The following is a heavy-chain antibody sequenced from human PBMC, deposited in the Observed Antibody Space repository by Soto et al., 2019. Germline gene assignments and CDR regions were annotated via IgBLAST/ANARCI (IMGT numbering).Heavy chain of an antibody. CDR1: GGSISSGGYS. V-gene: IGHV4-30-2*01. CDR3: VRGVGEY. CDR2: IYHSGST. J-gene: IGHJ4*02. D-gene: IGHD2-15*01. Sequence: QLQLQEPGSGLVKPSQTLSLTCAVSGGSISSGGYSWSWIRQPPGKGLEWIGYIYHSGSTYYNPSLKSRVTISVARSKNPFSLKLSSVTAADTAVYYCVRGVGEYWGQGTLVTVSS.